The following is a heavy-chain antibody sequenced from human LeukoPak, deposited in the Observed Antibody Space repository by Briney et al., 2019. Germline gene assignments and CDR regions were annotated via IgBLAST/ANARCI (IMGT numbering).Heavy chain of an antibody. CDR3: TRDGGNSGNTAFDI. CDR1: GFSLSDQF. D-gene: IGHD3-16*01. Sequence: PGGSLRLSCAASGFSLSDQFMDWVRQAPGKGLEWIGRSGNRANSHTTEYAASVKGRFTISRDDSGNLMYLQMNSLKIEDTAVYFCTRDGGNSGNTAFDIWGQGTEVTVSS. CDR2: SGNRANSHTT. J-gene: IGHJ3*02. V-gene: IGHV3-72*01.